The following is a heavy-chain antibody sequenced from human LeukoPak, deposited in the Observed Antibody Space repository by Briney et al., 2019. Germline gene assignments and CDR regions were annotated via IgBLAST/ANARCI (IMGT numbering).Heavy chain of an antibody. D-gene: IGHD2-2*01. CDR3: ARVGYCSSTSCYGDSIWFDP. V-gene: IGHV4-59*01. Sequence: SETLSLTCTVSGGSISSYYWSWIPQPPGKGLEWIGYIYYSGSTNYNPSLKSRVTISVDTSKNQFSLKLSSVTAADTAVYYCARVGYCSSTSCYGDSIWFDPWGQGTLVTVSS. J-gene: IGHJ5*02. CDR1: GGSISSYY. CDR2: IYYSGST.